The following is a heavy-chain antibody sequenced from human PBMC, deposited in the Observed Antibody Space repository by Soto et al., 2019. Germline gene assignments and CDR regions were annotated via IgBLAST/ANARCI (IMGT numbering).Heavy chain of an antibody. CDR1: GGSISSGDYY. CDR3: ARSRNSDYVPQY. D-gene: IGHD4-4*01. Sequence: QVQLQESGPGLVKPSQTLSLTCTVSGGSISSGDYYWSWIRQPPGKGLEWIGYIYYSGTTYYNPSLKSRVTIAVDTSKNQFSLKLSSVTAADTAVYYCARSRNSDYVPQYWGQGTLVTVSS. V-gene: IGHV4-30-4*01. J-gene: IGHJ4*02. CDR2: IYYSGTT.